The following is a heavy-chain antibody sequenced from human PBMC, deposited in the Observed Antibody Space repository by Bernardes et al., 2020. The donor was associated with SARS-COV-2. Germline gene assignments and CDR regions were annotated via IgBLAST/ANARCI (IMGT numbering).Heavy chain of an antibody. CDR1: GNSLTAAS. D-gene: IGHD3-3*01. CDR3: ATDSISGIVIMAWVY. CDR2: FDPQYGDP. V-gene: IGHV1-24*01. J-gene: IGHJ4*02. Sequence: ASVKVSCKVSGNSLTAASIYWVRQAPGKGLEWMGSFDPQYGDPIYAQKFQGRITMTEDISTDTAYMELSGLRSEDTAVYYCATDSISGIVIMAWVYWGQGTLVTVSS.